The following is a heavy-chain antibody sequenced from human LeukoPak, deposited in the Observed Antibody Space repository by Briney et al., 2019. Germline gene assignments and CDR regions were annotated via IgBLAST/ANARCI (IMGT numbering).Heavy chain of an antibody. J-gene: IGHJ4*02. CDR1: GYTLTELS. V-gene: IGHV1-24*01. D-gene: IGHD7-27*01. Sequence: ASVKVSCKVSGYTLTELSMHWVRQAPGKGLEWMGGFDPEDGETIYAQKFQGGVTMTEDTSTDTAYMELSSLRSEDTAVYYCARGGLTGYYFDYWGQGTLVTVSS. CDR3: ARGGLTGYYFDY. CDR2: FDPEDGET.